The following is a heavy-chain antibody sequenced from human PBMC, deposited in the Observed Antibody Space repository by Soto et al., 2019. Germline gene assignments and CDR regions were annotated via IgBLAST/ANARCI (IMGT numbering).Heavy chain of an antibody. D-gene: IGHD3-10*01. J-gene: IGHJ4*02. Sequence: QVHLVQSGAEVKKPGASVKISCRTSGYKFTTYYIHWVRQAPGQGLEWVGMVNPSRDSPTYAQKFQGRVTMTRDTSTNTVYLELTSLRSEDTAVYYCARPGNFGEFYFQYWGQGTLVSASS. CDR2: VNPSRDSP. CDR3: ARPGNFGEFYFQY. V-gene: IGHV1-46*01. CDR1: GYKFTTYY.